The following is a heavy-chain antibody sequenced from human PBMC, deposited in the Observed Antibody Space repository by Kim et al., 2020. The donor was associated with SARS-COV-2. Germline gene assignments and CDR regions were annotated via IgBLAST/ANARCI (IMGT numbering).Heavy chain of an antibody. CDR3: ARGLYSGSYFFDY. Sequence: GGSLRLSCAASGFTFSSYAMHWVRQAPGKGLEWVAVIAYDGSNKYYADSVKGRFTISRDNSKNTLYLQMNSLRAEDTAVYYCARGLYSGSYFFDYWGQGTLGTVSS. D-gene: IGHD1-26*01. CDR2: IAYDGSNK. V-gene: IGHV3-30*04. J-gene: IGHJ4*02. CDR1: GFTFSSYA.